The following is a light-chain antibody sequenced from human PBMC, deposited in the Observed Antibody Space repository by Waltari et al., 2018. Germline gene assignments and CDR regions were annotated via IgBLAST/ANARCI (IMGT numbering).Light chain of an antibody. V-gene: IGKV3-11*01. J-gene: IGKJ2*01. CDR2: DAS. CDR3: QQRSNALT. CDR1: QSVASY. Sequence: EIVLTQSPATLSLSPGERATLSCRASQSVASYLAWYQQKPGQAPRLLIYDASNRATGIPARFSGSGSGTDFTLTISSLEPEDFGLYYCQQRSNALTFGQGTKLEIK.